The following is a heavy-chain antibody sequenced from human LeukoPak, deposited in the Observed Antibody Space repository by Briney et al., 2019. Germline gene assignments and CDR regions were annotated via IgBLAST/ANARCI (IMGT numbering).Heavy chain of an antibody. Sequence: GGSLRLSRAASGITLSDYTMHWVRAAPGKGLESVSGISSSGGITYYASFVRGRVTISRDNSKNTLHLQMGSLTVEDMAVYYCAITITGGNYYYMDVWGKGATVTVSS. J-gene: IGHJ6*03. CDR2: ISSSGGIT. CDR3: AITITGGNYYYMDV. CDR1: GITLSDYT. V-gene: IGHV3-64*01. D-gene: IGHD5-12*01.